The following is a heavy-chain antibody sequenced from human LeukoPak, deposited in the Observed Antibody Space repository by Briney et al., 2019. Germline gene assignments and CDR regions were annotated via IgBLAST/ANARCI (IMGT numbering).Heavy chain of an antibody. J-gene: IGHJ4*02. D-gene: IGHD6-19*01. Sequence: ISGSGGSTYYADSVKGRFTISRDNSKNTLYLQMNSLRAEDTAVYYCAKVEYSSGWYVDYWGQGTLVTVSS. V-gene: IGHV3-23*01. CDR2: ISGSGGST. CDR3: AKVEYSSGWYVDY.